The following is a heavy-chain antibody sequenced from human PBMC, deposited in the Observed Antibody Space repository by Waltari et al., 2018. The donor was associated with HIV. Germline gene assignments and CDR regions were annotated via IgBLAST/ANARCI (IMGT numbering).Heavy chain of an antibody. D-gene: IGHD3-3*02. CDR1: GFTFSSYW. V-gene: IGHV3-66*01. CDR2: IYRSGDA. Sequence: EVELVESGGGLVQPGGSLRLSCAASGFTFSSYWMSWVRQAPGKGLGWVSVIYRSGDAYYADFVKGRFTISRDNSKNTLYLQMNSLRAEDTAVYYCARVRSIMGRFLGFDYWGQGTLVTVSS. J-gene: IGHJ4*02. CDR3: ARVRSIMGRFLGFDY.